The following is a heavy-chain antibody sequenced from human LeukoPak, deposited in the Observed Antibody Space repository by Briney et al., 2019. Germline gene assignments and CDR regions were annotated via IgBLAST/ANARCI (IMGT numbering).Heavy chain of an antibody. V-gene: IGHV1-46*01. D-gene: IGHD5-12*01. CDR2: INPSGGST. Sequence: ASVKVSCKASGYTFTSYYMHWVRQAPGQGLEGMGIINPSGGSTSYAQKFQGRVTMTRDMSTSTVYMELSSLRAEDTAVYYCARAVGGYEARYYYYMDVWGKGTTVTISS. CDR1: GYTFTSYY. CDR3: ARAVGGYEARYYYYMDV. J-gene: IGHJ6*03.